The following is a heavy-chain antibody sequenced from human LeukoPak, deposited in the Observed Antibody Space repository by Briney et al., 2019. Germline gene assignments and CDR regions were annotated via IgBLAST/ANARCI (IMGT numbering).Heavy chain of an antibody. D-gene: IGHD1-26*01. CDR1: GGSFSSYY. CDR3: ARDRLGATGHWRIDV. Sequence: SETLSLTCADSGGSFSSYYWTWIRQPAGKGLEWIGRIYNSGTTNYSPSLESRVTMSLDTSKNRFSLSLSSVTAADTAVYYCARDRLGATGHWRIDVWGRGTLVTVSS. CDR2: IYNSGTT. J-gene: IGHJ2*01. V-gene: IGHV4-4*07.